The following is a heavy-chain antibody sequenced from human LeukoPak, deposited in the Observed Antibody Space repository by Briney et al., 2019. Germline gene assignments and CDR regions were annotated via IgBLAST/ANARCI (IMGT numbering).Heavy chain of an antibody. V-gene: IGHV4-39*01. D-gene: IGHD3-9*01. J-gene: IGHJ6*03. CDR1: GGSISSSSYY. CDR2: IYYSGST. CDR3: ARQTSAGYFDWKRAYYYHYYYMDV. Sequence: PSETLSLTCTVSGGSISSSSYYWGWIRQPPGKGLEWIGSIYYSGSTYYNPSLKSRVTISVDTSKNQFSLKLSSVTAADTAVYYCARQTSAGYFDWKRAYYYHYYYMDVWGKGTTVTISS.